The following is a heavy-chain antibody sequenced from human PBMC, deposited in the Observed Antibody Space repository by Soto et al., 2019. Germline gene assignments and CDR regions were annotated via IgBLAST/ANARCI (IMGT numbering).Heavy chain of an antibody. CDR2: IYYSVST. CDR3: ARLNGYCVSTGCHGYYGMDV. CDR1: GGSISSYY. V-gene: IGHV4-59*08. D-gene: IGHD2-2*03. J-gene: IGHJ6*02. Sequence: PSETLSLTCTVSGGSISSYYWSWIRQPPGKGLEWIGYIYYSVSTNYNPSLKSRVTISVDTSKNEFSLRLSSVTAADTAVYYCARLNGYCVSTGCHGYYGMDVWGQGTTVTVSS.